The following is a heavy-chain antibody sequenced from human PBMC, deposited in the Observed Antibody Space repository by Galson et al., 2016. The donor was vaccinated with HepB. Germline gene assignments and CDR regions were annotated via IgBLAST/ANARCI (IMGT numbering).Heavy chain of an antibody. J-gene: IGHJ4*02. CDR1: GDSVSSDRAG. D-gene: IGHD6-13*01. CDR3: ARCPPYSSTCDY. CDR2: TYYRSTWVT. V-gene: IGHV6-1*01. Sequence: CAISGDSVSSDRAGWNWIRQSPSRGLEWLGRTYYRSTWVTDYAVSLRSRLTINPDTSKNQFSLQLNSVTPEDSAVYCCARCPPYSSTCDYWGQGTLVTVSS.